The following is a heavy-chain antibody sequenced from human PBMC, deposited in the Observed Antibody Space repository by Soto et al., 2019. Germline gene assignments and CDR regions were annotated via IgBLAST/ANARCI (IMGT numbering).Heavy chain of an antibody. D-gene: IGHD6-19*01. J-gene: IGHJ3*02. CDR3: AKGLGVAAGDAFDI. V-gene: IGHV3-23*01. CDR2: ITGSGDST. Sequence: EVQLLESGGGLVQPGGSLRLSCAASRFTFSNYALSWVRQAPGKGLEWVSAITGSGDSTYYADSVKGRFIISRDNSQNTLYLRMNSLRAEDTAVYYCAKGLGVAAGDAFDIWGQGTMVTVSS. CDR1: RFTFSNYA.